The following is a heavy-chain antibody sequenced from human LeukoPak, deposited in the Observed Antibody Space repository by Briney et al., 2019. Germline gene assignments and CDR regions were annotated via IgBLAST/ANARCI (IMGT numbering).Heavy chain of an antibody. CDR1: GFTFSSYG. CDR3: ARLGYQLLTYYYYGMDV. V-gene: IGHV3-53*01. CDR2: IYSGGST. J-gene: IGHJ6*02. D-gene: IGHD2-2*01. Sequence: GGSLRLSCAASGFTFSSYGMHWVRQAPGKGLEWVSVIYSGGSTYYADSVKGRFTISRDNSKNTLYLQMNSLRAEDTAVYYCARLGYQLLTYYYYGMDVWGQGTTVTVSS.